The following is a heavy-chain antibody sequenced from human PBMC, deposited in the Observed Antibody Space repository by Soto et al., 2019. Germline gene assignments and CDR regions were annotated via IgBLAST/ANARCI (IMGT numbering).Heavy chain of an antibody. CDR3: ARDDTTGLFDF. V-gene: IGHV4-59*01. CDR1: RTYY. J-gene: IGHJ4*02. CDR2: ISHTGRT. D-gene: IGHD4-17*01. Sequence: RTYYGTWIRQSPGKGLEWIGQISHTGRTKYNPSLESRVTISVDTSRKQFSLKLTSVTAADTALYYCARDDTTGLFDFWGQGALVTVSS.